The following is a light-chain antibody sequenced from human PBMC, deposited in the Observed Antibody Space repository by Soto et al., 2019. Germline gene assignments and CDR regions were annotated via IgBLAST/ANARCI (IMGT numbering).Light chain of an antibody. CDR2: DVK. CDR3: CSYAGDYTFV. V-gene: IGLV2-11*01. J-gene: IGLJ1*01. Sequence: QSVLTQPRSVSGSPGQSVTLSCTGTSSDVGGYNYVTWYQQYPGKAPKVMIYDVKTRPSGVPDRFSGSKSGNTASLTISGLQAEDEADYYCCSYAGDYTFVFGTGPKLTVL. CDR1: SSDVGGYNY.